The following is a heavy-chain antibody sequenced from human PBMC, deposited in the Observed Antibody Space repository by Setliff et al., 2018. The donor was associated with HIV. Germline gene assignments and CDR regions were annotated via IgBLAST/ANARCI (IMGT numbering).Heavy chain of an antibody. D-gene: IGHD3-16*01. CDR3: GIEGDDYNEY. V-gene: IGHV4-61*02. CDR2: IYTRGNT. CDR1: GGSIASDIYY. J-gene: IGHJ4*02. Sequence: SETLSLTCTVSGGSIASDIYYWNWSRQPAGKGLEWIGRIYTRGNTNYNPSLKSRVTISVDTSKNQFSLKMSSVTAADTAVYYCGIEGDDYNEYWGQGTLVTVSS.